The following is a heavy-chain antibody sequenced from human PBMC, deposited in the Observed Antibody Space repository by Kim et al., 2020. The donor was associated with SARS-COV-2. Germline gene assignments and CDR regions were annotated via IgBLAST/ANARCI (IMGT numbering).Heavy chain of an antibody. CDR3: APHYI. CDR2: VTSNGDTT. CDR1: GFAFSTYY. J-gene: IGHJ4*02. D-gene: IGHD3-10*01. Sequence: GGSLRLSCATSGFAFSTYYMSWVRQAPGKGLEWVATVTSNGDTTYYADSVRGRFAISRDNSKNTVSLQMSGLRAEDTAVYYCAPHYIWGQGTLVTVSS. V-gene: IGHV3-23*01.